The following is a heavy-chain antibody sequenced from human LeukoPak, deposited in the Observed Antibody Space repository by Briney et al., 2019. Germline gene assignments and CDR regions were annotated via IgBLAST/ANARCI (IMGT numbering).Heavy chain of an antibody. CDR3: ARLRPDYYYDDAFDI. CDR2: IYPGDSDT. J-gene: IGHJ3*02. V-gene: IGHV5-51*01. CDR1: GYSFTSYW. Sequence: GESLKISCKGSGYSFTSYWIGWVRQMPGKGLEWMGIIYPGDSDTRYSPSFQGQVTISADKSISTAYLQWSSLKASDTAMYYCARLRPDYYYDDAFDIWGQGIMVTVSS. D-gene: IGHD3-22*01.